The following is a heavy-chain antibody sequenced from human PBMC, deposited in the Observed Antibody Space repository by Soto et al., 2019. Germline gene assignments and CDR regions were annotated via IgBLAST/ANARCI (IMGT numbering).Heavy chain of an antibody. CDR1: VFTFSSYA. Sequence: WGSLRLSCSASVFTFSSYAMSWFRQAPGKGLEWVSAISGSGGSTYYADSVKGRFTISRDNSKNTLYLQMNSLRAEDTAVYYCAKVGVRVVPASFNVWGQGTTVTVSS. J-gene: IGHJ6*02. V-gene: IGHV3-23*01. CDR3: AKVGVRVVPASFNV. D-gene: IGHD2-2*01. CDR2: ISGSGGST.